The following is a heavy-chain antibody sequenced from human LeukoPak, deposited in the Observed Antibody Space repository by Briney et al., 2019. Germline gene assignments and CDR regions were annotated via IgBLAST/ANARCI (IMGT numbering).Heavy chain of an antibody. V-gene: IGHV1-24*01. Sequence: GASVKVSCRVSGYTLTELSMHWVRQAPGKGLEWMGGFGPEDGETIYAQKFQGRVTMTEDTSTDTAYMELSSLRSEDTAVYYCATRGATVTTYGYWGQGTLVTVSS. CDR3: ATRGATVTTYGY. J-gene: IGHJ4*02. CDR2: FGPEDGET. CDR1: GYTLTELS. D-gene: IGHD4-11*01.